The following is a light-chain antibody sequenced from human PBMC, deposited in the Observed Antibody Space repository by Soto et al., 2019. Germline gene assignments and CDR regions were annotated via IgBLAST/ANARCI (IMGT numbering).Light chain of an antibody. Sequence: DVVMSQSPLSLPVTLGQPASISCRSSQSLVATDGNTYLNWFQQRPGQSPRRLIYRVSNRDSGVPDRFNGSGSGTDFTLKISRLEAENVGVYYCMQGTHWPPYTFGQGTKLEIK. V-gene: IGKV2-30*01. CDR3: MQGTHWPPYT. CDR1: QSLVATDGNTY. CDR2: RVS. J-gene: IGKJ2*01.